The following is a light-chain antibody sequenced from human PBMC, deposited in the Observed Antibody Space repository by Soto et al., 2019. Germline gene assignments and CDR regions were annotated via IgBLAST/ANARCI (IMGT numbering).Light chain of an antibody. V-gene: IGKV3-20*01. CDR1: HSVNNN. J-gene: IGKJ5*01. CDR2: GAS. Sequence: ETVMTQSPATLSVSPGETATLSCRAEHSVNNNLAWYQQKPGQAPKLLIYGASSRATGIPDRFSGSGSKTDFTLTISRLEPEDFAVYCCQQYGGSGPITFGQGTRLEIK. CDR3: QQYGGSGPIT.